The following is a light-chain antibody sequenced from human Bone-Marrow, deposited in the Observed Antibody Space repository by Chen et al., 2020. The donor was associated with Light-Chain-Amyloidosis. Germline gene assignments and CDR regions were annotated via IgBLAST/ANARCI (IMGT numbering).Light chain of an antibody. CDR1: DLPTKY. CDR3: QSADSSGTYEVI. Sequence: SYELTQPPSVSVSPGQTARITCSGDDLPTKYAYWYQQKPGQAPVLVIHRDTERPGISERFSGSSSGTTATLTISGVQAEDEADYHCQSADSSGTYEVIFGGGTKLTVL. CDR2: RDT. V-gene: IGLV3-25*03. J-gene: IGLJ2*01.